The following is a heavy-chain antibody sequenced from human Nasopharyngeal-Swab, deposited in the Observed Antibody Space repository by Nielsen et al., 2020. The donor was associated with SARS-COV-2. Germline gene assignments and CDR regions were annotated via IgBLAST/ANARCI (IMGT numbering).Heavy chain of an antibody. CDR1: GYTFTSYA. CDR3: WSSTAARVLY. J-gene: IGHJ4*02. CDR2: INTNTGNP. D-gene: IGHD6-6*01. Sequence: ASVKVSCKASGYTFTSYAMNWVRQAPGQGLEWMGRINTNTGNPTYAQGFTGRFVFSLDTSVSTAYLQISSLKAEDTAVYYCWSSTAARVLYWGQGTLVTVSS. V-gene: IGHV7-4-1*02.